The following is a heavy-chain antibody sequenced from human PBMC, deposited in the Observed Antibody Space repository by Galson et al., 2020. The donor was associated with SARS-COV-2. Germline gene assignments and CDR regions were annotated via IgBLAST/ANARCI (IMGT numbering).Heavy chain of an antibody. D-gene: IGHD3-16*01. CDR3: ARWGTFDYYYYYMDV. Sequence: KASGYTFTSYAMNWVRQAPGQGLEWMGWINTNTGNPTYAQGFTGRFVFSLDTSVSTAYLQISSLKAEDTAVYYCARWGTFDYYYYYMDVWGKGTTVTVSS. V-gene: IGHV7-4-1*02. J-gene: IGHJ6*03. CDR1: GYTFTSYA. CDR2: INTNTGNP.